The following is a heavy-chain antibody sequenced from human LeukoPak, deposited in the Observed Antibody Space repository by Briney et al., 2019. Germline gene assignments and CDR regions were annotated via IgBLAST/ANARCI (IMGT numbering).Heavy chain of an antibody. V-gene: IGHV1-2*04. Sequence: GASVKVSCKASGYTFTGYYMHWVRQAPGQGLEWMGWINPNSGGTNYAQKFQGWVTMTRDTSISTAYMELSRLRSDDTAVYYCATGIAVAGDYFDYWGQGTLVTVSS. D-gene: IGHD6-19*01. CDR1: GYTFTGYY. CDR2: INPNSGGT. J-gene: IGHJ4*02. CDR3: ATGIAVAGDYFDY.